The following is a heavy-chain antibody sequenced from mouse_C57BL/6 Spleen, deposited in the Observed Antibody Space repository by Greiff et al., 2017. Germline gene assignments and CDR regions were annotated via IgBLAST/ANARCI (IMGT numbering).Heavy chain of an antibody. Sequence: QVQLKQPGAELVKPGASVKVSCKASGYTFTSYWMHWVKQRPGQGLEWIGRIHPSDSDTNYNQKFKGKATLTVDKSSSTAYMQLSSLTSEDSAVNYCAIDSAGSVLDDWGQGTTLTDSS. CDR1: GYTFTSYW. CDR2: IHPSDSDT. D-gene: IGHD3-2*02. J-gene: IGHJ2*01. CDR3: AIDSAGSVLDD. V-gene: IGHV1-74*01.